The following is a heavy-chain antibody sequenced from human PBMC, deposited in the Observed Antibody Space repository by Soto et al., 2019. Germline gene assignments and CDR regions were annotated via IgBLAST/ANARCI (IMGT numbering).Heavy chain of an antibody. CDR3: ARRYGYSFDY. CDR1: GGSISDYY. V-gene: IGHV4-59*08. CDR2: IYYSGST. Sequence: PSETLSLTCAVSGGSISDYYWSWIRQPPGKGLEWIGYIYYSGSTNYNPSLKSRVTISVNTSKNQFSLKLTSVTAADTAVYYCARRYGYSFDYWGQGTLVTVSS. J-gene: IGHJ4*02. D-gene: IGHD1-1*01.